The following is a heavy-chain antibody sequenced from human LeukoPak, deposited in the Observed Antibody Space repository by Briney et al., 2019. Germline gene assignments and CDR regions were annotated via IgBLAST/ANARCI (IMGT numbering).Heavy chain of an antibody. Sequence: GGSLRLSCAASGFTFSSYWMHWVRQAPGKGLVWVSRINSDGSSTSYADSVKGRFTISRDNAKNTLYLQMNSLRAEDTAVYYCAREGRDGYTGPRGPGLYYFDYWGQGTLVTVSS. CDR3: AREGRDGYTGPRGPGLYYFDY. CDR1: GFTFSSYW. D-gene: IGHD5-24*01. V-gene: IGHV3-74*01. CDR2: INSDGSST. J-gene: IGHJ4*02.